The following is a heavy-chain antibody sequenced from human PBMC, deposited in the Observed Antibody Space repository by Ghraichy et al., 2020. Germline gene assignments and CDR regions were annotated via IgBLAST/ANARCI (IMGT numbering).Heavy chain of an antibody. D-gene: IGHD5-24*01. CDR3: ARGREMATPTKDYYYYGMDV. CDR1: GFTFSSYA. Sequence: GESLNISCAASGFTFSSYAMSWVRQAPGKGLEWVSAISGSGGSTYYADSVKGRFTISRDNSKNTLYLQMNSLRAEDTAVYYCARGREMATPTKDYYYYGMDVWGQGTTVTVSS. CDR2: ISGSGGST. V-gene: IGHV3-23*01. J-gene: IGHJ6*02.